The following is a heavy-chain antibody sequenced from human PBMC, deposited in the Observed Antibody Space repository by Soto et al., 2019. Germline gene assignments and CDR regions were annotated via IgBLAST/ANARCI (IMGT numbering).Heavy chain of an antibody. D-gene: IGHD2-2*01. Sequence: SETLSLTCTVSGGSISSGGYYWSWIRQPPGRGLEWIGEINHSGSTNYNPSLKSRVSISVDTAKNKCALKLTSVTAADTSVDYCARSRKKASTAWARRQGRKFSMDVWGQGTTVTVSS. CDR2: INHSGST. J-gene: IGHJ6*02. CDR1: GGSISSGGYY. V-gene: IGHV4-61*08. CDR3: ARSRKKASTAWARRQGRKFSMDV.